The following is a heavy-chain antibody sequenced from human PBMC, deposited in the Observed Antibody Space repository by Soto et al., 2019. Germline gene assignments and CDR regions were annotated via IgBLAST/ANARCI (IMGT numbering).Heavy chain of an antibody. CDR1: GFTFSSYG. J-gene: IGHJ5*02. CDR2: ISNDGSNK. V-gene: IGHV3-30*18. Sequence: PGGSLRLSCAASGFTFSSYGMHWVRQAPGKGLEWVAIISNDGSNKNYADSVKGRFTISRDNSKNTLYLEMNSLRTEDTAVYYCGKEKVYYYDSSGYYPQDPWGQGTLVTVSS. D-gene: IGHD3-22*01. CDR3: GKEKVYYYDSSGYYPQDP.